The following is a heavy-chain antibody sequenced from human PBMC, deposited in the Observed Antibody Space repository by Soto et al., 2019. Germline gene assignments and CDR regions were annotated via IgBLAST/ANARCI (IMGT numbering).Heavy chain of an antibody. CDR3: ARVGGLAARTFDY. V-gene: IGHV4-61*01. D-gene: IGHD6-6*01. CDR1: GGSISSGYYY. J-gene: IGHJ4*02. CDR2: IYYSGST. Sequence: SETLSLTCSVSGGSISSGYYYWSWIRQPPGKGLEWIGNIYYSGSTNYNPSLKSRVTISVDTSKNQFSLNLRSMSPADTAVYYCARVGGLAARTFDYWGPGTLVT.